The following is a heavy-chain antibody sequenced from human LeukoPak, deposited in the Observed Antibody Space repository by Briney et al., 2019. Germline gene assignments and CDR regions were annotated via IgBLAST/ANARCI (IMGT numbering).Heavy chain of an antibody. J-gene: IGHJ3*02. Sequence: SETLSLTCTVSGGSISGYYWSWIRQPAGKGREWMGRIYISGSTNYNPSLKSRVTMSVDTSKNQFSLKLSSVTAADTAVDYCVRVIVGAADDAFDIWGQGTMVTVSS. V-gene: IGHV4-4*07. D-gene: IGHD1-26*01. CDR2: IYISGST. CDR1: GGSISGYY. CDR3: VRVIVGAADDAFDI.